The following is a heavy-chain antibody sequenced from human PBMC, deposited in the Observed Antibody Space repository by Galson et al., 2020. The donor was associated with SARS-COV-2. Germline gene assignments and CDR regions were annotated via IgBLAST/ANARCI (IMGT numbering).Heavy chain of an antibody. Sequence: GESLKIFWKGSGYSFATYRIGWVRQMPGKGLEWIGSIYPGDSDTRYSPPFQGQVTIPADKSNSTAYWQWSRLKASDTAMYYCARLNYYGSGYIDCWGQGTLVTVSS. D-gene: IGHD3-10*01. CDR2: IYPGDSDT. J-gene: IGHJ4*02. V-gene: IGHV5-51*01. CDR3: ARLNYYGSGYIDC. CDR1: GYSFATYR.